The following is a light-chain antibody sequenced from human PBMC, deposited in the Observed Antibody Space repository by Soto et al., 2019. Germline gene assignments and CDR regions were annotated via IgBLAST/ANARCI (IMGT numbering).Light chain of an antibody. V-gene: IGKV1-5*01. J-gene: IGKJ2*01. CDR1: ESISGW. CDR3: QQYKRMYT. Sequence: DIQMTQSPSTLSASVGARVTITCRASESISGWLAWYQQKPGKAPNLLIYDASKLESGVPSRFSGSESGTEYTLTISSLQPDDFGIYYCQQYKRMYTFGQGTK. CDR2: DAS.